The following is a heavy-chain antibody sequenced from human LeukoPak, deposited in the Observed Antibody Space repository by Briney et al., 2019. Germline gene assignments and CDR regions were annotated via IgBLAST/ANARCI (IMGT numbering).Heavy chain of an antibody. Sequence: SETLSLTCAVYGGSFSGYYWSWIRQPPGKGLEWIGEINHSGSTNYNPSLKSRVTISVDTSKNQFSLKLSPVTAADTAVYYCARPPRRSYYDSSGYYYFSYWGQGTLVTVSS. CDR1: GGSFSGYY. J-gene: IGHJ4*02. CDR3: ARPPRRSYYDSSGYYYFSY. CDR2: INHSGST. V-gene: IGHV4-34*01. D-gene: IGHD3-22*01.